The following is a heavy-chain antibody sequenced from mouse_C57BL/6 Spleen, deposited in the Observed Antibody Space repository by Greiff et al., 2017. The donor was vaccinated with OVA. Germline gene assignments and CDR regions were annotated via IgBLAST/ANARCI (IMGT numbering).Heavy chain of an antibody. D-gene: IGHD2-4*01. CDR3: SIYDCDVEAWFAY. V-gene: IGHV3-6*01. Sequence: EVKLQESGPGLVKPSQSLTLSCSATGYSFTSCYFWCWIRQLPGSLLECMGFISYDGSNNYNPSLKNRISITRDTSKNQFLLKLNSVTTEDTATYYGSIYDCDVEAWFAYWGQGTPVTVSA. CDR1: GYSFTSCYF. J-gene: IGHJ3*01. CDR2: ISYDGSN.